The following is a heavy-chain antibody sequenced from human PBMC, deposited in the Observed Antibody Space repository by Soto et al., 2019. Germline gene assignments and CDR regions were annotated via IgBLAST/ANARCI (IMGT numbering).Heavy chain of an antibody. CDR3: AEDRGVIVVVPAESHPLDY. Sequence: EVQLLESGGGLVQPGGSLRLSCATSGFTFSTFAMNWVRQAPGKGLEWVSAISGSGGSTYYADSVKGRFTISRDNSKNTLFLQMNSLGAEYTAVYYCAEDRGVIVVVPAESHPLDYWGPGTLVTVSS. V-gene: IGHV3-23*01. CDR1: GFTFSTFA. CDR2: ISGSGGST. J-gene: IGHJ4*02. D-gene: IGHD2-2*01.